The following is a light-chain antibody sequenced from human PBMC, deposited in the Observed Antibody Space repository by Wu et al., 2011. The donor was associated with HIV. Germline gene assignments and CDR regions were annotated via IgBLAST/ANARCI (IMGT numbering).Light chain of an antibody. CDR2: DTS. CDR3: QHYGTSLYT. Sequence: EIVLTQSPATLSLSPGESATLSCRASQSVRNYLAWFQQKPGQAPRLLIYDTSKRATAIPARFSGSGSGTDFTLTISRLEPEDFVVYYCQHYGTSLYTFGPGDQAEIK. CDR1: QSVRNY. J-gene: IGKJ2*01. V-gene: IGKV3-11*01.